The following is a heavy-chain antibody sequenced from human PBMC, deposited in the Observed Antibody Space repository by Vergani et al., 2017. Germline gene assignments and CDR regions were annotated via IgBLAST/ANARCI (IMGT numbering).Heavy chain of an antibody. J-gene: IGHJ6*03. V-gene: IGHV4-31*02. Sequence: QVQLQESGPGLVKASQTLSLTCSVSGAYVGSGCYYWSCVRQRPGMGLDWIGYIYYSGTTYYNPPLESRLTFSLETSENLPSLKLTSVTAADSAGYYGAGQKDYYMDVWGQGATVTVS. CDR3: AGQKDYYMDV. CDR1: GAYVGSGCYY. CDR2: IYYSGTT.